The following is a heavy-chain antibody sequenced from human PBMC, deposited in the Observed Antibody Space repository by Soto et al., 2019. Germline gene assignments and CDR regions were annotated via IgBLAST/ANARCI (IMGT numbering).Heavy chain of an antibody. J-gene: IGHJ6*02. CDR3: ARVIWGYCSGGRCDGMDV. CDR2: ISYDGSNK. Sequence: QVQLVESGGGVVQPGRSLRLSCAASGFTFSSYAMHWVRQAPGKGLEWVAVISYDGSNKYYAYSVKGRITISRDNSKNTLYLQMNILRAEDTAVYYCARVIWGYCSGGRCDGMDVLGQGTRVIVSS. V-gene: IGHV3-30-3*01. D-gene: IGHD2-15*01. CDR1: GFTFSSYA.